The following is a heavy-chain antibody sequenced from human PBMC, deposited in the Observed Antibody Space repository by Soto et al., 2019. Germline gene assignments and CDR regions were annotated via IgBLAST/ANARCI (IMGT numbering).Heavy chain of an antibody. D-gene: IGHD6-19*01. Sequence: SETLSLTCTVSGGSISRYYCSWIRQPPGKGPGWIGYIYYSGSTNYNPSLKSRGTISVDTSKNLFSLKLSSVTAADTAVYYCASWDIAVTGLLYWDHGTLVSVSS. CDR2: IYYSGST. V-gene: IGHV4-59*08. CDR3: ASWDIAVTGLLY. CDR1: GGSISRYY. J-gene: IGHJ4*01.